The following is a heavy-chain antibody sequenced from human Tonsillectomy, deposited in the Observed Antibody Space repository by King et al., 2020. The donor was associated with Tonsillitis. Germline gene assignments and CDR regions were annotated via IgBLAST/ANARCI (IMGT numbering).Heavy chain of an antibody. Sequence: QLQESGPGLVKPSETLSLSCSVSGDSIRTDNYLWGWIRQPPGQGLEWIGNILHSGSTYYNPSLRSRVTISVATSKNRFSLKVRSVTAADTAVYYCARHPIWWSDRRSVWFDPWGQGTLVTVSS. CDR1: GDSIRTDNYL. CDR2: ILHSGST. V-gene: IGHV4-39*07. D-gene: IGHD2-8*02. J-gene: IGHJ5*02. CDR3: ARHPIWWSDRRSVWFDP.